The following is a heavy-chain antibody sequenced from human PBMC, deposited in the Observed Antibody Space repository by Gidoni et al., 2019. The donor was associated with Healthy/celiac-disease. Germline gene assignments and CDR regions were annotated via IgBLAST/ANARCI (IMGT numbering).Heavy chain of an antibody. V-gene: IGHV1-8*01. CDR1: GYTFTSYD. J-gene: IGHJ4*02. Sequence: QVQLVQSGAEVTKPGASLKVSCKASGYTFTSYDINWLRQATGQGLEWMGWMNPNSGNTGYAQTFQGRVTMTRNTSISTAYMELSSLRSEDTAVYYCARVQDDYGDYWGQGTLVTVSS. CDR3: ARVQDDYGDY. CDR2: MNPNSGNT. D-gene: IGHD2-15*01.